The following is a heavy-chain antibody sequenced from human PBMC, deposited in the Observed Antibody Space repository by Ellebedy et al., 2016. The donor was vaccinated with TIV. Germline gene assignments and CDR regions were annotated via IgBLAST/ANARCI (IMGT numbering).Heavy chain of an antibody. V-gene: IGHV3-23*01. D-gene: IGHD2-21*02. CDR3: AKAPTAISAHFYYYYYYMDV. CDR2: ISGSGGST. Sequence: GESLKISXAASGFTFSSYAMSWVRQAPGKRLEWVSAISGSGGSTHYVDSVRGRFTISRDNSKNTLYLQMTSLRAEDTAVYYCAKAPTAISAHFYYYYYYMDVWGKGTTVTVSS. CDR1: GFTFSSYA. J-gene: IGHJ6*03.